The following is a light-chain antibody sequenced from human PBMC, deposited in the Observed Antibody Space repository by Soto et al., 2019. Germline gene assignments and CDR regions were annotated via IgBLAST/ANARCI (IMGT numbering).Light chain of an antibody. CDR3: QQSYGTPQT. CDR2: AAS. V-gene: IGKV1-39*01. J-gene: IGKJ1*01. Sequence: IHMTQSASSLSASVGYRVTIPCRASQSINNYLNWFQQKQGRAPTLLIYAASSLQSGVPSRFSGSGYGTDFNLTISSLQTEDFATYYCQQSYGTPQTFGQGTKVDIK. CDR1: QSINNY.